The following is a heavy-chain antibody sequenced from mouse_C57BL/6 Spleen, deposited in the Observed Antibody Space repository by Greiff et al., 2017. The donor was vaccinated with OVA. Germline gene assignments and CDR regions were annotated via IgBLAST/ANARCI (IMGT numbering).Heavy chain of an antibody. D-gene: IGHD1-1*01. CDR3: ARNRGSSPLFAY. V-gene: IGHV1-69*01. Sequence: VQLQQPGAELVMPGASVKLSYKASGYTFTSYWMHWVKQRPGQGLEWIGEMDPSDSYTNYNQKFKGKSTLTVDKSSSTAYMQLSSLTSEDSAVYYCARNRGSSPLFAYWGQGTLVTVSA. J-gene: IGHJ3*01. CDR2: MDPSDSYT. CDR1: GYTFTSYW.